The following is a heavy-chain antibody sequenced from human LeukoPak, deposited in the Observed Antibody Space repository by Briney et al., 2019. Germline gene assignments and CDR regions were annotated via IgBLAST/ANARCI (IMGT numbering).Heavy chain of an antibody. D-gene: IGHD6-19*01. CDR2: IHYTGST. J-gene: IGHJ4*02. V-gene: IGHV4-61*05. CDR1: GGSISSSGYY. CDR3: ARTDSSGWYVFDS. Sequence: SETLSLTCTVSGGSISSSGYYWGWIRQPPGKGLEWIGHIHYTGSTNHNPSLKSRLTISVDPSKNQFSLKPSSATAADTAVYYCARTDSSGWYVFDSWGQGTLVTVSS.